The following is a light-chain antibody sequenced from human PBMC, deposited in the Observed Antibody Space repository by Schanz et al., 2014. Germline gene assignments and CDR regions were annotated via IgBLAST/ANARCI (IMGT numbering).Light chain of an antibody. V-gene: IGLV2-8*01. CDR3: SSYTSSNTVV. CDR2: DVS. Sequence: QSALTQPPSASGSPGQSVTISCTGTDVGGYNYVSWYQRHPGKAPKLMIYDVSKRPSGVPDRFSGSKSGNTASLTVSGLQAEDEADYYCSSYTSSNTVVFGGGTKLTVL. CDR1: DVGGYNY. J-gene: IGLJ2*01.